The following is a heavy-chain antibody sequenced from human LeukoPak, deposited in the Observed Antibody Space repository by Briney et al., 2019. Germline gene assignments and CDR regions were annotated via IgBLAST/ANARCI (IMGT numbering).Heavy chain of an antibody. V-gene: IGHV4-31*03. CDR1: CGSISSGGYY. CDR3: ARGYGYYYYMDV. Sequence: SETLSLTCTVSCGSISSGGYYWSWIRQHPGKGLEWIGYIYYSGSTYYNPSLKSRVTLSVDTSKNQFSLKLSSVTAADTAVYYCARGYGYYYYMDVWGKGTTVTVSS. D-gene: IGHD1-1*01. CDR2: IYYSGST. J-gene: IGHJ6*03.